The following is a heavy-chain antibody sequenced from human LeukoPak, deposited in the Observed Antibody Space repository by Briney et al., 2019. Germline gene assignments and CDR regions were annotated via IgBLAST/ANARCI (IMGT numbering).Heavy chain of an antibody. D-gene: IGHD6-13*01. CDR3: AKDTLLDSSRWSYNDY. V-gene: IGHV3-30*18. CDR2: ISYDGSNK. Sequence: PGRSLRLSCAASGFTFSRYGMHWVRQAPGKGLEWVAVISYDGSNKYYADSVKGRFTISRDNSKNTLYLQMNSLRAEDTAVYYCAKDTLLDSSRWSYNDYWGQGTLVTVSS. CDR1: GFTFSRYG. J-gene: IGHJ4*02.